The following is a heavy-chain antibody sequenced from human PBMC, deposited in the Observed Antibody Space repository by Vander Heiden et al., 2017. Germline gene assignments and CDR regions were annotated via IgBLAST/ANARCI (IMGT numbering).Heavy chain of an antibody. CDR1: GFPFSSYT. Sequence: EVQLVQSGGGLVQPGGSLRRSCGASGFPFSSYTMTWVRQTPGKGLEWISYISATGVTIYYSQSVEGRFTISRDNVKNSLYLQMNNLRDDDTGVYYCARDPKLYGAFGPYFDYWGQGVLVTVAS. CDR2: ISATGVTI. D-gene: IGHD2-15*01. V-gene: IGHV3-48*02. J-gene: IGHJ4*02. CDR3: ARDPKLYGAFGPYFDY.